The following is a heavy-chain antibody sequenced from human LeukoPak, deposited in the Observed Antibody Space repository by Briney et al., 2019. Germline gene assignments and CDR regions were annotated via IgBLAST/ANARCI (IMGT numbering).Heavy chain of an antibody. CDR1: GGSFSGYY. CDR3: ARDVPTVQLWRTDAFDI. J-gene: IGHJ3*02. CDR2: INHSGST. Sequence: SETLSLTCAVYGGSFSGYYWSWIRQPPGKGLEWIGEINHSGSTNYNPSLKSRVTISVDTSKNQFSLKLTSVTAADTAVYYCARDVPTVQLWRTDAFDIWGQGTMVIVSS. D-gene: IGHD5-18*01. V-gene: IGHV4-34*01.